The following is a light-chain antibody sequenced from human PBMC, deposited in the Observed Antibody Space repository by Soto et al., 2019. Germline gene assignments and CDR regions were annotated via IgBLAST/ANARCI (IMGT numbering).Light chain of an antibody. CDR3: QHLNGYPRT. V-gene: IGKV1-9*01. J-gene: IGKJ1*01. CDR2: AAS. CDR1: QGISSN. Sequence: DIQLTQSPSFLSASVGDRVTITCRASQGISSNLAWYQQKPGTAPKLLIYAASTLQSGVPSTCSGSGSGTEFTLTISSLQPEDFASYYCQHLNGYPRTFGQGTKVEIK.